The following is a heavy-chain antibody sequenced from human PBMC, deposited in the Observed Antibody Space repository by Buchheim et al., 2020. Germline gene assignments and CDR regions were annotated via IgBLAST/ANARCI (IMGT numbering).Heavy chain of an antibody. CDR1: GFTFSRYH. CDR2: ISYDGSHK. D-gene: IGHD2-15*01. Sequence: QAQLVESGGGVVQPGRSLRLSCAASGFTFSRYHMHWVRQTPGKGLEWLAVISYDGSHKYYADSVKGRFTISRDNSKNTLHPPMNSLRAEDTAVYYCAKDRSYCSGGSCPNYFDYWGQGTL. V-gene: IGHV3-30*18. J-gene: IGHJ4*02. CDR3: AKDRSYCSGGSCPNYFDY.